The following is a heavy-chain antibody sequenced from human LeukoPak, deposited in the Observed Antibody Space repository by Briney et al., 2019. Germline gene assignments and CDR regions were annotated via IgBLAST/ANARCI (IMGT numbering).Heavy chain of an antibody. CDR1: GGSISSSSYY. CDR2: IYHSGST. D-gene: IGHD3-3*01. Sequence: SETLSLTCTVSGGSISSSSYYWGWIRQPPGKGLEWIGSIYHSGSTYYNPSLKSRVTISVDTSKNQFSLKLSSVTAADTAVYYCARGSRGDFWSGYRYYFDYWGQGTLVTVSS. CDR3: ARGSRGDFWSGYRYYFDY. J-gene: IGHJ4*02. V-gene: IGHV4-39*07.